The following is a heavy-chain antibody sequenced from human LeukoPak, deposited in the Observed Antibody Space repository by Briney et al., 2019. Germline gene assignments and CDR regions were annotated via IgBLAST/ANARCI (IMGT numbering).Heavy chain of an antibody. V-gene: IGHV1-8*01. J-gene: IGHJ4*02. CDR1: GSTFTSYD. D-gene: IGHD6-13*01. Sequence: ASEKLSCKATGSTFTSYDINWVRQATGQGLEWMGWMNPNSGNTGYAQKFQGRVTMTRNTSISTAYMELSSLRSEDTAVYYCARGIAAAGTGSYLDYWSPGTLVTVPS. CDR2: MNPNSGNT. CDR3: ARGIAAAGTGSYLDY.